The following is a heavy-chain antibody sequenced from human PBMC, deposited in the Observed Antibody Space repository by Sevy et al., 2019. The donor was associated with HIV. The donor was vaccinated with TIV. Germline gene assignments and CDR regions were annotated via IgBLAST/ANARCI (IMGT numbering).Heavy chain of an antibody. Sequence: GGSLRLSCAASGFTFSDSWMTWVRQGPGKGLEWVANINQAGSDKYYVDSVRGRFTISRDNAKNSLYLQMNSLRVEDTALQYCAGGGFLSRYWGQGSLVTVSS. J-gene: IGHJ4*02. CDR1: GFTFSDSW. D-gene: IGHD2-15*01. V-gene: IGHV3-7*01. CDR2: INQAGSDK. CDR3: AGGGFLSRY.